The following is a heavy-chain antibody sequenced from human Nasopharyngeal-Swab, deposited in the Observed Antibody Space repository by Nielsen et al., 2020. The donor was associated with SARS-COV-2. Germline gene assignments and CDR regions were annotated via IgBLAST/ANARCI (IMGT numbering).Heavy chain of an antibody. Sequence: KVSCKASGGTFSSYAISWVRQAPGQGLEWMGGIIPIFGTANYAQKFQGRVTIIADESTSTAYMELSSLRSEDTAVYYCARGLGWRGAFDIWGQGTMVTVSS. D-gene: IGHD2-15*01. CDR1: GGTFSSYA. CDR2: IIPIFGTA. V-gene: IGHV1-69*01. CDR3: ARGLGWRGAFDI. J-gene: IGHJ3*02.